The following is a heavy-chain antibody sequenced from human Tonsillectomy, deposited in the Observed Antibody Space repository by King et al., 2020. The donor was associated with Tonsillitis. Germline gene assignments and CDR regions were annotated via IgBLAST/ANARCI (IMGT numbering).Heavy chain of an antibody. CDR1: GFTFSNAW. Sequence: VQLVESGGGLVKPGGSLRLSCAASGFTFSNAWMNWVRQAPGKGLEWVGRIKSKTDGGTTDYAAPVKGRFTISRDDSKTTLYLQMNSLKTEDTAVYYCPTQDPSVRLGGFDYWGQGTLVTVSS. D-gene: IGHD2-15*01. J-gene: IGHJ4*02. V-gene: IGHV3-15*07. CDR3: PTQDPSVRLGGFDY. CDR2: IKSKTDGGTT.